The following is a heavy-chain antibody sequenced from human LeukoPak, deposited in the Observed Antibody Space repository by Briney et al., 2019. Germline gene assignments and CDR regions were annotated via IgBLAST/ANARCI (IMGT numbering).Heavy chain of an antibody. J-gene: IGHJ4*02. D-gene: IGHD1-1*01. CDR1: EYTFTDYY. Sequence: ASVRVSCKASEYTFTDYYIHWVRQAPGKGLEWMGWINANSGDTNYAQSFQGRVTMTRDTSISTAYMELSRLRSDDTAVYYCARGPTMTTDYWGQGTLVTVSS. CDR3: ARGPTMTTDY. V-gene: IGHV1-2*02. CDR2: INANSGDT.